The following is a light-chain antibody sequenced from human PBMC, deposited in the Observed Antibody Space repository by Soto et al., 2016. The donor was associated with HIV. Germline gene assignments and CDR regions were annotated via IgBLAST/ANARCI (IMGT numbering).Light chain of an antibody. V-gene: IGKV1-39*01. Sequence: DIQMTQSPSSLSASVGDTVTITCRASQMINSYLNWYQQKPGKAPRLLIYAASSLRVGVPSRFSGSRSRTGFSLTITSLQPEDFATYYCQQSYSTPLTFGQGTRLEIK. CDR1: QMINSY. CDR2: AAS. J-gene: IGKJ5*01. CDR3: QQSYSTPLT.